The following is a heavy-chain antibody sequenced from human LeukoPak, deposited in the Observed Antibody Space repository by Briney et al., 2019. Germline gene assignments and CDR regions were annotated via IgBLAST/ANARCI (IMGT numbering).Heavy chain of an antibody. CDR3: ATWFGEPRIDY. J-gene: IGHJ4*02. CDR1: GYTFTNYP. V-gene: IGHV1-3*01. Sequence: GASVKVSCKASGYTFTNYPIHWVRQAPGQRLEWMAWINAGNGNTKYSQKFQGRVTITRDTSASTAYMELSSLRFEDTAVYYCATWFGEPRIDYWGQGTLVTVSS. D-gene: IGHD3-10*01. CDR2: INAGNGNT.